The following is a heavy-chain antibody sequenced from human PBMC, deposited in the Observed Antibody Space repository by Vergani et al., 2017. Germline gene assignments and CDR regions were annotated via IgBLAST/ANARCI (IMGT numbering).Heavy chain of an antibody. D-gene: IGHD2-21*01. Sequence: QVQLQESGPGLVKPSQTLSLTCTVSGGSINSLNYYWSWIRQPAGKGLEWIGYIYDSGDTKYNPSLKSRVTMSLDTSKNQFSLNLYSVTAADTAVYYCARGALWWLRQIDSWGQGTLVTVSS. J-gene: IGHJ4*02. CDR3: ARGALWWLRQIDS. CDR2: IYDSGDT. V-gene: IGHV4-61*10. CDR1: GGSINSLNYY.